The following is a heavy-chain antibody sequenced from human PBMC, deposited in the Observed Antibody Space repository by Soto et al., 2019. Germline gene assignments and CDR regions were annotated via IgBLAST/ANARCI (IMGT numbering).Heavy chain of an antibody. CDR1: GGSISSSNYY. V-gene: IGHV4-39*01. CDR3: ASMGDFWSGPGELDP. Sequence: QLQLRESGPGLVKPSETLSLTCTVSGGSISSSNYYWAWIRQSPGKGLGWIGSGYYNGFTYYNPSLKSRLTISVDPSKNQFSLTLTSVTAADTAVYYCASMGDFWSGPGELDPWGQGTLVTVSS. D-gene: IGHD3-3*01. J-gene: IGHJ5*02. CDR2: GYYNGFT.